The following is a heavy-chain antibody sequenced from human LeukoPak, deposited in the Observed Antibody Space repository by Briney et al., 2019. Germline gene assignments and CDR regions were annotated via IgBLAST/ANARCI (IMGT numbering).Heavy chain of an antibody. D-gene: IGHD3-3*01. CDR2: IRSKAYGGTT. CDR3: TRGKYYDFWSGYYPDY. CDR1: GFTFGDYV. J-gene: IGHJ4*02. V-gene: IGHV3-49*04. Sequence: GGSLRLSCTASGFTFGDYVMSWVRQAPGKGREWVGFIRSKAYGGTTEYAASVTGRFTISRDDSKSIAYLQMNSLKTEDTAVYYCTRGKYYDFWSGYYPDYWGQGTLVTVSS.